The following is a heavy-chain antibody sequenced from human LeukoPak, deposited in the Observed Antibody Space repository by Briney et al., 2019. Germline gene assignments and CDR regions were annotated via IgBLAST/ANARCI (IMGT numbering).Heavy chain of an antibody. J-gene: IGHJ6*04. CDR3: AREVVPAARYPYGMDV. V-gene: IGHV3-30*04. CDR2: ISYDGSNK. Sequence: GRSPRLSCAASGFTFSSYAMHWVRQAPGKGLEWVAVISYDGSNKYYADSVKGRFTISRDNSKNTLYLQMNSLRAEDTAVYYCAREVVPAARYPYGMDVWGKGTTVTVSS. D-gene: IGHD2-2*01. CDR1: GFTFSSYA.